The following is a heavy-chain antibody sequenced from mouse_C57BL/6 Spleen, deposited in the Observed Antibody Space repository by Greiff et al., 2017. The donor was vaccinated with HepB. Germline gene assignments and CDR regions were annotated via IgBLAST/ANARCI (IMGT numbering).Heavy chain of an antibody. D-gene: IGHD2-4*01. CDR2: ISDGGSYT. J-gene: IGHJ4*01. CDR3: ARDKGLPFYYAMDY. V-gene: IGHV5-4*01. Sequence: EVKVVESGGGLVKPGGSLKLSCAASGFTFSSYAMSWVRQTPEKRLEWVATISDGGSYTYYPDNVKGRFTISRDNAKNNLYLQMSHLKSDDTAMYYCARDKGLPFYYAMDYWGQGTSVTVSS. CDR1: GFTFSSYA.